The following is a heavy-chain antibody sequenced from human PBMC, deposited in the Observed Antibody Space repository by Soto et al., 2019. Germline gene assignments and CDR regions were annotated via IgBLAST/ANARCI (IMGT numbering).Heavy chain of an antibody. CDR2: IKQDGTEK. V-gene: IGHV3-7*01. J-gene: IGHJ3*02. CDR1: GFTFSRYW. CDR3: ARGDTPMITGMDSFDI. Sequence: GGSLRLSCAASGFTFSRYWMNWVRQAPGKGLEWVANIKQDGTEKNYVDSVKGRFTISRDNARSSLYLQMDSLRAEDTAVYFCARGDTPMITGMDSFDIWGQGTMVTVSS. D-gene: IGHD5-18*01.